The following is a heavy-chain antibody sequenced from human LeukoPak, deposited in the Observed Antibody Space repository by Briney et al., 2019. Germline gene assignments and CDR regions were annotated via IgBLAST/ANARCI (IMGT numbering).Heavy chain of an antibody. CDR1: GFTFSSYE. CDR2: ISSSGSTI. Sequence: PGGSLRLSCAASGFTFSSYEMNWVRQAPGKGLEWVSYISSSGSTIYYADSVKGRFTISRDNAKNSLYLQMNSLRAEDTAVYYCELGDSSSWYEGDYFDYWDQGTLVTVSS. D-gene: IGHD6-13*01. J-gene: IGHJ4*02. V-gene: IGHV3-48*03. CDR3: ELGDSSSWYEGDYFDY.